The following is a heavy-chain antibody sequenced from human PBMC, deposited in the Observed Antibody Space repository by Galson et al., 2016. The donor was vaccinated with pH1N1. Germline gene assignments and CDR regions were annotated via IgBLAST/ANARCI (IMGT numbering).Heavy chain of an antibody. CDR2: IYWDDDK. CDR1: GFSVSSSGMG. D-gene: IGHD3-16*01. J-gene: IGHJ3*01. CDR3: AHREVMITNAFDF. Sequence: PALVKPTQTLTLTCNFSGFSVSSSGMGVGWILQPPGKGLEWLAVIYWDDDKRYSPSLKSRLTITKDTSKNQVVLKMTNMDPADTATYYCAHREVMITNAFDFWGQGTMVTVSS. V-gene: IGHV2-5*02.